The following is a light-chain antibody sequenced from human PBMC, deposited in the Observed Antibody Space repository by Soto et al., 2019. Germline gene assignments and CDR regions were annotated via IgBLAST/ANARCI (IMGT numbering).Light chain of an antibody. CDR2: SNN. CDR1: SSNIGSNT. CDR3: AAWDDSLNGYV. V-gene: IGLV1-44*01. Sequence: QSVLTQPPSASGTPGQRVTISCSGSSSNIGSNTVNWYQQLPGTAPKLLIYSNNQRPSGVPDRFSGSKSGTSASLAISGLQSEDEGDYYCAAWDDSLNGYVFGTGTKRTVL. J-gene: IGLJ1*01.